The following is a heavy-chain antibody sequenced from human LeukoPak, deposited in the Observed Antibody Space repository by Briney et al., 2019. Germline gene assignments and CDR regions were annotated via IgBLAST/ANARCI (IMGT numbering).Heavy chain of an antibody. V-gene: IGHV3-33*01. J-gene: IGHJ6*02. CDR2: IWYDGSNK. Sequence: PGGSLRLSCAASGFTFSSYGMHWVRQAPGKGLEWVAVIWYDGSNKYYADSVKGRFTISRDNSKNTLYLQMNSLRAEDTAVYYCARERSNHIAVAGYYYYGMDVWGQGTTVTVSS. CDR3: ARERSNHIAVAGYYYYGMDV. CDR1: GFTFSSYG. D-gene: IGHD6-19*01.